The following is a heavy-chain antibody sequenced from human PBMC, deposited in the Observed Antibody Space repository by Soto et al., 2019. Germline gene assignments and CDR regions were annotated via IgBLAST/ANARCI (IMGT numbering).Heavy chain of an antibody. V-gene: IGHV1-69*13. D-gene: IGHD2-21*02. CDR1: GGTFSSYA. CDR3: ARGPNIVVVTTP. J-gene: IGHJ5*02. CDR2: IIPIFGTA. Sequence: SVKVSCKASGGTFSSYAISWVRQAPGQGLEWMGGIIPIFGTANYAQKFQGRVTITADESTSTAYMELSSLRSEDTAVYDCARGPNIVVVTTPWGQGNLVTFSS.